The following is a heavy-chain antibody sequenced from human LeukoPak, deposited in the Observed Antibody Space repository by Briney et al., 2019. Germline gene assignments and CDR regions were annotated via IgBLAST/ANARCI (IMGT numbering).Heavy chain of an antibody. Sequence: SETLSLTCTVSGGSISSGGYYWSWIRQPPGKGLEWIGYIYHSGSTYYNPSLKGRVTISVDRSKNQFSLKLSSVTAADTAVYYCARSYSSSWYGYWGQGTLVTVSS. D-gene: IGHD6-13*01. CDR1: GGSISSGGYY. J-gene: IGHJ4*02. V-gene: IGHV4-30-2*01. CDR2: IYHSGST. CDR3: ARSYSSSWYGY.